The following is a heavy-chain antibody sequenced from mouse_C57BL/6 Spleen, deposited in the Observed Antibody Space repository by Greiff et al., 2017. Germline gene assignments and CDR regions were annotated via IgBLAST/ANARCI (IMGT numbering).Heavy chain of an antibody. CDR1: GYAFSSSW. V-gene: IGHV1-82*01. Sequence: QLQQSGPELVKPGASVKISCKASGYAFSSSWMNWVKQRPGKGLEWIGRLYPGDGDTNYNGKFKGKATMTADKSSSTAYMQLSSLTSEDSAVFFCARWGEGYFDVWGTGTTVTVSS. J-gene: IGHJ1*03. CDR3: ARWGEGYFDV. CDR2: LYPGDGDT.